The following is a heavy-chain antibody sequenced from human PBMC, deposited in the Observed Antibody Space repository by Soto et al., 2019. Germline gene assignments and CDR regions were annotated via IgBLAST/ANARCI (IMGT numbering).Heavy chain of an antibody. CDR1: GLTFRNYG. CDR3: AKIIDAAGSAY. J-gene: IGHJ4*02. CDR2: ISGTGGVT. D-gene: IGHD6-13*01. V-gene: IGHV3-23*01. Sequence: GGSLRLSCASSGLTFRNYGMTLVRQAPGKGLEWVSSISGTGGVTFHADSVKGRFTISRDNSKNMLYLQMISLRAEDTAVYYCAKIIDAAGSAYWGQGTLVTVSS.